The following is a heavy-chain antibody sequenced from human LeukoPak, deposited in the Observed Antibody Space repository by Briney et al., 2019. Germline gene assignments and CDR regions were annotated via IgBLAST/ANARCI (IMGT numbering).Heavy chain of an antibody. D-gene: IGHD3-10*01. CDR1: GFTFSSYA. V-gene: IGHV3-30-3*01. J-gene: IGHJ4*02. Sequence: GRSLRLSCAASGFTFSSYAMHWVRQAPGKGLEWVAVISYDGSNKYYADSVKGRFTISRDNSKNTLYLQMNSLRAEDTAVYYCARDVNEITMVRGVMAAGGPYWGQGTLVTVSS. CDR2: ISYDGSNK. CDR3: ARDVNEITMVRGVMAAGGPY.